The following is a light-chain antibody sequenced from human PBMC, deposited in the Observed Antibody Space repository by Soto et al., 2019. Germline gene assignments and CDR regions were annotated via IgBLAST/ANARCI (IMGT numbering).Light chain of an antibody. V-gene: IGKV1-5*01. Sequence: DIQMTQSPSILSASVGDRVTITCRASQSISSWLAWYQQKPGKAPKLLIYDASSLESGVPSRFSGIGSGTEFTLTITSXQPDDFATYYCQQYDSYAWTFGQGTKVDIK. CDR3: QQYDSYAWT. J-gene: IGKJ1*01. CDR1: QSISSW. CDR2: DAS.